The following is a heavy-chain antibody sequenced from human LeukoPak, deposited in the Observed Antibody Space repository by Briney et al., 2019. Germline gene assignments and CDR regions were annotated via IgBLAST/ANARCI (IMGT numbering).Heavy chain of an antibody. CDR3: ARQEARNYYYEGLDY. J-gene: IGHJ4*02. V-gene: IGHV3-30*04. D-gene: IGHD3-22*01. Sequence: PGGSLRLSCVASGFSFSGYAIHWVRQAPGKGLEWVALISYNGGRKDYADSVKGRFTIDRDNSKNTVYLQMNNLRPDDTAIYFCARQEARNYYYEGLDYWGQGTLVTVSS. CDR2: ISYNGGRK. CDR1: GFSFSGYA.